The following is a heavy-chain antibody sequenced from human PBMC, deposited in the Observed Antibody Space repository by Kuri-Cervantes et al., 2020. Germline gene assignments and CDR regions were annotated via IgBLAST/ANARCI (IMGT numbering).Heavy chain of an antibody. CDR1: GFSLSTFG. CDR3: TIVGATPG. D-gene: IGHD1-26*01. V-gene: IGHV3-30*02. J-gene: IGHJ4*02. CDR2: ILYDGSKK. Sequence: GESLKISCEASGFSLSTFGIHWVRQAPGKGLEWVSSILYDGSKKYNVDSVKGRFSISRDNSKNTVYLQMNSLKTEDTAVYYCTIVGATPGWGQGTLVTVSS.